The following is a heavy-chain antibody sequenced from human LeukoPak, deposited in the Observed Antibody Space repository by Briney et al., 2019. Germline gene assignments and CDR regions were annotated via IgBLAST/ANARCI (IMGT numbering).Heavy chain of an antibody. CDR3: ARDLDLTTIALFDAFDI. CDR2: IYYSGST. CDR1: GGSISTYY. Sequence: SETLSLTCTVSGGSISTYYWSWIRQPPGKGLEWIGYIYYSGSTKYNPSLESRVTISVDTSKNHFSLKLSSVTAADTAVYYCARDLDLTTIALFDAFDIWVQGTMVTVSS. J-gene: IGHJ3*02. V-gene: IGHV4-59*12. D-gene: IGHD4-11*01.